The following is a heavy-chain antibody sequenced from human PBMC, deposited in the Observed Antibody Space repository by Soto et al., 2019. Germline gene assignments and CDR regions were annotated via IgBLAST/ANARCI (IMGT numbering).Heavy chain of an antibody. CDR1: GFTFSTYS. J-gene: IGHJ4*02. D-gene: IGHD6-19*01. CDR2: ISSSSTI. CDR3: ARDKGWNFDY. V-gene: IGHV3-48*01. Sequence: GSLRLSCAASGFTFSTYSMNWVRQAPGKGLEWVSYISSSSTIYYADSVKGRFTISRDNAKNSLYLQMNSLRAEDTAVYYCARDKGWNFDYWGQGTLVTVSS.